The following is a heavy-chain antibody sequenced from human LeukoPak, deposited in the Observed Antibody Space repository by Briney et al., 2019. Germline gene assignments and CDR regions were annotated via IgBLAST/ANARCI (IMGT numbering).Heavy chain of an antibody. Sequence: GGSLRLSCAASGFTIGSYWMYWVRQAPGKGLVWVSRVNNDGSYTTYADSVKGRFTISRDNAKNTLYLQMNSLRAEDTAVYYCTRDLGSSAWYLYFDLWGRGTLVTVSS. J-gene: IGHJ2*01. CDR3: TRDLGSSAWYLYFDL. V-gene: IGHV3-74*03. CDR2: VNNDGSYT. CDR1: GFTIGSYW. D-gene: IGHD6-19*01.